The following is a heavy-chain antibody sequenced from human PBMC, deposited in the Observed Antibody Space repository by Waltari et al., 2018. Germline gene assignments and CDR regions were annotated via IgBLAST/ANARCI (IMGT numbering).Heavy chain of an antibody. CDR1: GFTFSSYA. J-gene: IGHJ6*02. CDR3: AEAGLYVRDYYYDYSMGV. CDR2: MSGRGASI. V-gene: IGHV3-23*01. D-gene: IGHD3-16*01. Sequence: EVQLLESGGGLVQPGGSLRLSCAASGFTFSSYAMSWVRQAPGKGLDWVEIMSGRGASIYYADAVKGRFTISRDNSKNTLYLQMISLRAEDTAVYYCAEAGLYVRDYYYDYSMGVWGQGTTVTVSS.